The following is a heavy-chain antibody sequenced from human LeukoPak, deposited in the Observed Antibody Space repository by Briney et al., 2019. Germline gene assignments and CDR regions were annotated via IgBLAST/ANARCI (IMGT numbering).Heavy chain of an antibody. Sequence: SETLSLTCTVSGGSLSNYYWSWIRQPPGKGLEWIGFIYYSGTNYSGSTSYNPSLRSRVTISVDTSKNHFSLKLSSVTAADTAVYYCASSLLTGYPYYYGMDIWGQGTTVTVSS. J-gene: IGHJ6*02. CDR1: GGSLSNYY. V-gene: IGHV4-59*01. D-gene: IGHD3-9*01. CDR3: ASSLLTGYPYYYGMDI. CDR2: IYYSGTNYSGST.